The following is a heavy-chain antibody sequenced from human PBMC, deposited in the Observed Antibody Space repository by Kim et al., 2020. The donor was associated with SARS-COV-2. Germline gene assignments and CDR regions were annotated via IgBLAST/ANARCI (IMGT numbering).Heavy chain of an antibody. V-gene: IGHV3-30*03. Sequence: SLRLSCGASGFSLSTYGMHWVRQAPDRGLEWVAIISHDGNDKYYGDPVKGRFTISRDNSKNTVYLQMSSLRAEDTAVYYCTREPCSGGSCFGMDVWGQGTTVTVSS. D-gene: IGHD2-15*01. CDR2: ISHDGNDK. CDR1: GFSLSTYG. J-gene: IGHJ6*02. CDR3: TREPCSGGSCFGMDV.